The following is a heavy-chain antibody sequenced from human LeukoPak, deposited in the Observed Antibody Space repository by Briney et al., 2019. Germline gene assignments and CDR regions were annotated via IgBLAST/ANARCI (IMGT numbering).Heavy chain of an antibody. CDR1: GFTFSSYA. J-gene: IGHJ4*02. Sequence: GGSLRLSCAASGFTFSSYAMSWVRQAPGKGLEWVSAISGSGGSTYYADSVKGRFTVSRDNSKNTLYLQMNSLRAEDTAVYYFAKGAIYDSSGYYYGYWGQGTLVTVSS. CDR3: AKGAIYDSSGYYYGY. D-gene: IGHD3-22*01. CDR2: ISGSGGST. V-gene: IGHV3-23*01.